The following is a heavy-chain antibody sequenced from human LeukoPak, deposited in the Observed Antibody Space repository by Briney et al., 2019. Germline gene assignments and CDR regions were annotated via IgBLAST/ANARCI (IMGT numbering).Heavy chain of an antibody. J-gene: IGHJ4*02. CDR2: ISGSGGST. CDR1: GFTFSSYG. CDR3: ARGKIVGATYFDY. V-gene: IGHV3-23*01. D-gene: IGHD1-26*01. Sequence: GGTLRLSCAASGFTFSSYGMSWVRQAPGKGLEWVSAISGSGGSTYYADSVKGRFTISRDNAKNSLYLQMNSLRVEDTAVYYCARGKIVGATYFDYWGQGTLVTVSS.